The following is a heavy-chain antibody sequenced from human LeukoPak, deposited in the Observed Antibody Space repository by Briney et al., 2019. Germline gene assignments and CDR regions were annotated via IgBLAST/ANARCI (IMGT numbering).Heavy chain of an antibody. CDR3: AREGYCSGGTCYSTMNWFDT. CDR1: GYSFTRYG. CDR2: ISAYNGNT. J-gene: IGHJ5*02. V-gene: IGHV1-18*01. D-gene: IGHD2-15*01. Sequence: GSEKVHCNASGYSFTRYGIPWVRPAPGQGLEGLGWISAYNGNTNYAQKLQGRVTVTTDTSTSTAYMELRSLRSDDTAVYYCAREGYCSGGTCYSTMNWFDTWGEGTLVTVSS.